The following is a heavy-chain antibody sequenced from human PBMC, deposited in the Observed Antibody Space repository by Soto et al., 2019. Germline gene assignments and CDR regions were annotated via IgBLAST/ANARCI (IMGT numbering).Heavy chain of an antibody. CDR3: ARDHLRIAAAAGNY. Sequence: QVQLVESGGGVVQPGRSLRLSCAASGFTFSSYAMHWVRQAPSKGLEWVAVISYDGSNKYYADSVKGRFTISRDNSKNTLYLQMNSLRAEDTAVYYCARDHLRIAAAAGNYWGQGTLVTVSS. CDR1: GFTFSSYA. CDR2: ISYDGSNK. V-gene: IGHV3-30-3*01. J-gene: IGHJ4*02. D-gene: IGHD6-13*01.